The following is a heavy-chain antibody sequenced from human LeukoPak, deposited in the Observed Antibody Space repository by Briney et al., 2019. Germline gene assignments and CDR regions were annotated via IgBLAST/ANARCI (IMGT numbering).Heavy chain of an antibody. V-gene: IGHV4-59*08. CDR1: GGSISSYY. D-gene: IGHD6-19*01. CDR2: IYYSGST. J-gene: IGHJ4*02. CDR3: ARQGYSSGLLDY. Sequence: SETLSLTCTVSGGSISSYYWSWIRQPPGKGLEWIGYIYYSGSTNYNPSLKSRVTISVDTSKNQFSLKLSSVTATDTAVYYCARQGYSSGLLDYWGQGTLVTVSS.